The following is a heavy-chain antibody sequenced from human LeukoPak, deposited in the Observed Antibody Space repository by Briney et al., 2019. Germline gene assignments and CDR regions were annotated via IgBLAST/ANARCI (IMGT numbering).Heavy chain of an antibody. V-gene: IGHV3-48*03. CDR1: GFTFSSYE. Sequence: GGSLRLFCAASGFTFSSYEMNWVRQAPGKGLEWVSYISSSGSTIYYADSVKGRFTISRDNAKNSLYLQMNSLRAEDTAVYYCARGGYYDSSGYNPWGQGTLVTVSS. J-gene: IGHJ5*02. CDR3: ARGGYYDSSGYNP. D-gene: IGHD3-22*01. CDR2: ISSSGSTI.